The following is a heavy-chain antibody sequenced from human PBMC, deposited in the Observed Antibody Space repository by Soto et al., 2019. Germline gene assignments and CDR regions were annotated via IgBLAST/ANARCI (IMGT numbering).Heavy chain of an antibody. D-gene: IGHD2-8*01. Sequence: PSETLSLTCAVSGGSSSSSNWWSWVRQPPGKGLEWIGEIYHSGSTNYNPSLKSRVTISVDTSKNQFSLNLTSVTAADTAVYYCARDPRPGYATHHFDYWGQGTVVTVSS. CDR2: IYHSGST. CDR3: ARDPRPGYATHHFDY. V-gene: IGHV4-4*02. CDR1: GGSSSSSNW. J-gene: IGHJ4*02.